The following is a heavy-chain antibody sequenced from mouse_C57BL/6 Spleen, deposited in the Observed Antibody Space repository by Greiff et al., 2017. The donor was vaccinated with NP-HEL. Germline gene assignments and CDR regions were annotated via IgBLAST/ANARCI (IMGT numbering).Heavy chain of an antibody. V-gene: IGHV1-52*01. CDR3: ARSTDRGAMDY. D-gene: IGHD2-14*01. CDR2: IDPSDSET. J-gene: IGHJ4*01. Sequence: QVQLKQPGAELVRPGSSVKLSCKASGYTFTSYWMHWVKQRPIQGLEWIGNIDPSDSETHYNQKFKDKATLTVDKSSSTAYMQLSSLTSEDSAVYYCARSTDRGAMDYWGQGTSVTVSS. CDR1: GYTFTSYW.